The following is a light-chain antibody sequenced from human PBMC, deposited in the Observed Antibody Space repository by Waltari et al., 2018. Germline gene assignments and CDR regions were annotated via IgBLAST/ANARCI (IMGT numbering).Light chain of an antibody. V-gene: IGKV4-1*01. J-gene: IGKJ1*01. CDR1: QSVLYSSNNKNY. Sequence: DIVMTQSPDSLAVSPGERATINCKSSQSVLYSSNNKNYLAWYQQKVGQPPKLLINWASTRESGVPDRFSGSGSGTDFTLTISSLQAEDVAVYYCQQYYDVPWTFGQGTKVEIK. CDR3: QQYYDVPWT. CDR2: WAS.